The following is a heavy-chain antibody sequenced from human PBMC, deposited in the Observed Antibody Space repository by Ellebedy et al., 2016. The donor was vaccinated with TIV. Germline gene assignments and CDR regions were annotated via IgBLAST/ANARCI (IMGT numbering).Heavy chain of an antibody. J-gene: IGHJ4*02. CDR3: AREMEQWLAPYYFDY. CDR1: GGTFSSYS. Sequence: SCXASGGTFSSYSMNWVRQAPGKGLEWVSSISSSSSYIYYADSVKGRFTISRDNAKNSLYLQMNSLRAEDTAVYYCAREMEQWLAPYYFDYWGQGTLVTVSS. D-gene: IGHD6-19*01. CDR2: ISSSSSYI. V-gene: IGHV3-21*01.